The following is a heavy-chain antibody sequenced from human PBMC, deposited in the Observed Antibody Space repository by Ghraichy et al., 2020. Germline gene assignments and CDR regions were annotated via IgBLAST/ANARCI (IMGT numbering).Heavy chain of an antibody. J-gene: IGHJ3*02. CDR2: IYYSGTT. Sequence: SETLSLTCTVSGGSISSYYWSWVRQPPGKGLEWIAFIYYSGTTNYNPSLKSRFTISVDTSKNQFSLRLSSVTAADTAVYYCASHDVDYGGVFDTWGQGRLVTVSS. CDR3: ASHDVDYGGVFDT. V-gene: IGHV4-59*08. D-gene: IGHD4-23*01. CDR1: GGSISSYY.